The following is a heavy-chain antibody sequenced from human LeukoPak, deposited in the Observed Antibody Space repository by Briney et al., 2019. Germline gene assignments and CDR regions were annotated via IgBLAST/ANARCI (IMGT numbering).Heavy chain of an antibody. Sequence: GGSLRLSCAASGFTFSSYSMNWVRQAPGKGLEWVSSISSSSSYIYCADSVKGRFTISRDNAKNSLYLQMNSLGAEDTAVYYCARTYDSSGYSSYWGQGTLVTVSS. D-gene: IGHD3-22*01. CDR1: GFTFSSYS. CDR3: ARTYDSSGYSSY. CDR2: ISSSSSYI. J-gene: IGHJ4*02. V-gene: IGHV3-21*01.